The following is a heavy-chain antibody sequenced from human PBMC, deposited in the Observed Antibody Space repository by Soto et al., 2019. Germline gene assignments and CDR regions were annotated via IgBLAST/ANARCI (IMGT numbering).Heavy chain of an antibody. D-gene: IGHD3-22*01. V-gene: IGHV1-69*13. J-gene: IGHJ6*02. CDR1: GGTFSSYA. CDR3: ARVYDMGPSHYGMDV. Sequence: SVKVSCKASGGTFSSYAISWVRQAPGQGLEWMGGIIPIFGTANYAQKFQGRVTITADESTSTAYMELSSLRPEDTAVYYCARVYDMGPSHYGMDVWGQGTTVTVSS. CDR2: IIPIFGTA.